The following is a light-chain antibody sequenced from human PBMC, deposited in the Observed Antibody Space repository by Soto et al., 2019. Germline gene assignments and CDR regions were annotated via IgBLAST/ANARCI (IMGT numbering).Light chain of an antibody. V-gene: IGKV4-1*01. J-gene: IGKJ3*01. CDR3: QQYYETLFT. Sequence: DIVMTQSPDSLAVSLGERATINCKASQSVLFDSNNMNYLAWYQQKPGQPPKLLIYWASIRQSGVPARFSGSGSGTDFTLTINSLQAEDVAVYYWQQYYETLFTFGPGTKVDIK. CDR2: WAS. CDR1: QSVLFDSNNMNY.